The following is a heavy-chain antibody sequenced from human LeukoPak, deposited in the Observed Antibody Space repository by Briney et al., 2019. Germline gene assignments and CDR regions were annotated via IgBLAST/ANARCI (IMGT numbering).Heavy chain of an antibody. Sequence: GGSLRLSCEASGFPFSNYAMSWVRQAPGKGLEWVSTITSSDDSTYYADSVKGRFTISRDNSKKTLYLQMNRLRAEDTAVYYCVPLGYCSSTTCDDTDYWGQGTLVTVSS. D-gene: IGHD2-2*01. CDR3: VPLGYCSSTTCDDTDY. CDR1: GFPFSNYA. J-gene: IGHJ4*02. V-gene: IGHV3-23*01. CDR2: ITSSDDST.